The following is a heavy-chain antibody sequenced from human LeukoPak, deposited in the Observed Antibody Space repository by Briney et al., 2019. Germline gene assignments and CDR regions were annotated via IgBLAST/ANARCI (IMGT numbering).Heavy chain of an antibody. J-gene: IGHJ4*02. CDR2: IYYSGNT. CDR3: ARHGITTATTPLFDY. D-gene: IGHD4-17*01. CDR1: GGSISSGNYF. V-gene: IGHV4-39*01. Sequence: SETLYLTCTVSGGSISSGNYFWGWIRQPPGKGLEWIATIYYSGNTYYNPSLKSRVTISVDTSKNQFSLKLSSVTAADTAVYYCARHGITTATTPLFDYWGQATLLSVSS.